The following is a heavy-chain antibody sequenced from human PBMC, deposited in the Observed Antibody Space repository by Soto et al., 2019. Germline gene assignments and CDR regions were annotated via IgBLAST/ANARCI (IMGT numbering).Heavy chain of an antibody. CDR1: GFTFSAHY. CDR3: ARVSFVGPSGGRYFDY. Sequence: EVQLVESGGGLVQPGGSLRLSCTASGFTFSAHYMDWVRQAPGKGLEWVGRIKNKANSYTTEYAASVEGSFTISREDSQNSLYLQMNSLKTEDTAVYYCARVSFVGPSGGRYFDYWGQGSQVAVSS. V-gene: IGHV3-72*01. D-gene: IGHD1-26*01. J-gene: IGHJ4*02. CDR2: IKNKANSYTT.